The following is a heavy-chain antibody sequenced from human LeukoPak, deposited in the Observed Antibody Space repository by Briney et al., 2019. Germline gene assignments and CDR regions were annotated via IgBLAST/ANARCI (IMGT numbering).Heavy chain of an antibody. J-gene: IGHJ4*02. CDR2: MNPNSGNT. CDR3: AREIDSSGYYYFDY. Sequence: ASVKVSCKASGYTFTSYGINWVRQATGQGLEWMGWMNPNSGNTGYAQKFQGRVTMTRNTSISTAYMELSSLRSEDTAVYYCAREIDSSGYYYFDYWGQGTLVTVSS. V-gene: IGHV1-8*01. D-gene: IGHD3-22*01. CDR1: GYTFTSYG.